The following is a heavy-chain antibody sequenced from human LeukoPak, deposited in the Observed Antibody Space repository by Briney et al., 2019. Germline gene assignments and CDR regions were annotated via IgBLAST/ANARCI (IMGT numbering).Heavy chain of an antibody. V-gene: IGHV3-23*01. CDR3: AIGYCSSTSCPIDY. D-gene: IGHD2-2*01. J-gene: IGHJ4*02. CDR2: ISGSGGST. Sequence: GGSLRLSCAASGFTFSSYAMSWVRQAPGKGLEWVSAISGSGGSTYYADSVKGRFTISRDNSKNTLYLQMNSLRAEDTAVYYCAIGYCSSTSCPIDYWGQRTLVTVSS. CDR1: GFTFSSYA.